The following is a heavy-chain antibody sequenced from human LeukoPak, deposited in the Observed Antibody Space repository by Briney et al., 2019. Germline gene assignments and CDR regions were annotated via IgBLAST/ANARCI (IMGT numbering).Heavy chain of an antibody. V-gene: IGHV1-18*01. CDR1: GYTFTSYG. CDR3: ARGGHLGYSSSWHPEYYFDY. J-gene: IGHJ4*02. CDR2: ISAYNGNT. D-gene: IGHD6-13*01. Sequence: GASVKVSCKASGYTFTSYGISWVRQAPGQGLEWMGWISAYNGNTNYAQKLQGRVTMTTDTSTSTAYMELRSLRSDDTAVYYCARGGHLGYSSSWHPEYYFDYWGQGTLVTVSS.